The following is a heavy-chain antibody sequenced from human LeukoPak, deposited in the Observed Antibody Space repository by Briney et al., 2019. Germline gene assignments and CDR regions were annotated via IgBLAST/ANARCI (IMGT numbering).Heavy chain of an antibody. Sequence: SQTLSLTCTVSGGSISSGGYYWSWIRQHSGKGLEWIGYIYYSGSTYYNPSLKSRVTISVDTSKNQFSLKLSSVAAADTAVYYCARVAVVVVVAATRSVKYYFDYWGQGTLVTVSS. CDR1: GGSISSGGYY. V-gene: IGHV4-31*03. CDR2: IYYSGST. CDR3: ARVAVVVVVAATRSVKYYFDY. J-gene: IGHJ4*02. D-gene: IGHD2-15*01.